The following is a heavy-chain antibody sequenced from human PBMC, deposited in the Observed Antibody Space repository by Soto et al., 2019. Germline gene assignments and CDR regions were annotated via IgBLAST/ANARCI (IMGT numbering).Heavy chain of an antibody. V-gene: IGHV1-2*02. Sequence: QVHLVQSGAEVRKPGASVKVSCKASGYTFTTFHLHWVRLAPGQGLEWMGWINPDTGDSEYGQKFGGRVTLTRDTSMTTAYMELSSLTSDDTAIYFCARVRYGDFSFQYWGQGTPVSVSS. CDR3: ARVRYGDFSFQY. D-gene: IGHD4-17*01. J-gene: IGHJ4*02. CDR1: GYTFTTFH. CDR2: INPDTGDS.